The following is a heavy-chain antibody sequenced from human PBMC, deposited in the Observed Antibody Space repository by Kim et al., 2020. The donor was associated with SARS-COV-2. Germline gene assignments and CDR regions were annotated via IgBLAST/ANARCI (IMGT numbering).Heavy chain of an antibody. J-gene: IGHJ6*03. CDR1: GFTFSSYW. D-gene: IGHD2-2*02. CDR2: IKQDGSEK. CDR3: ARVEAYCSSTSCYTGYYYMDV. Sequence: GGSLRLSCAASGFTFSSYWMSWVRQAPGKGLEWVANIKQDGSEKYYVDSVKGRFTISRDNAKNSLYLQMNSLRAEDTAVYYCARVEAYCSSTSCYTGYYYMDVWGKGTTVTVSS. V-gene: IGHV3-7*01.